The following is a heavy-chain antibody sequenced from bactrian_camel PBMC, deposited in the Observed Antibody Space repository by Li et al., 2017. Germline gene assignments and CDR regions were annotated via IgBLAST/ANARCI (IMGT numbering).Heavy chain of an antibody. Sequence: HVQLVESGGGSVQVGGSLRLSCVASGDTTSRYCMGWFRQIPDKEREGVAGVESDGSTGYADSVKGRFTISQDSAKNTVYLQLNSLKSEDTAMYYCAAGETYYKHDIPDESDFAYWGQGTQVTVS. J-gene: IGHJ4*01. CDR3: AAGETYYKHDIPDESDFAY. CDR2: VESDGST. D-gene: IGHD2*01. V-gene: IGHV3S9*01. CDR1: GDTTSRYC.